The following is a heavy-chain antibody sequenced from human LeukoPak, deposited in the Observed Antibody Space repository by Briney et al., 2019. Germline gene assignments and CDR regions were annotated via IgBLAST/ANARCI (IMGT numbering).Heavy chain of an antibody. CDR1: GFTFSSFS. V-gene: IGHV3-21*01. CDR2: ISSGGDYK. J-gene: IGHJ4*02. Sequence: PGGSLRLSCAASGFTFSSFSMNWVRQAPGKGLEWVSSISSGGDYKHYADSVKGRFTISRDDAKNSLYLQMNSLRAEDTAVYYCASGYCSGGGCPLGYWGQGTLVTVSS. CDR3: ASGYCSGGGCPLGY. D-gene: IGHD2-15*01.